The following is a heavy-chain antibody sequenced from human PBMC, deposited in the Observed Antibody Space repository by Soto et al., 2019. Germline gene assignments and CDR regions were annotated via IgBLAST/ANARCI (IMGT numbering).Heavy chain of an antibody. CDR3: ARIAFNYDFWSGYYFDY. CDR1: GYTFTSYG. Sequence: GASVKVSCKASGYTFTSYGISWVRQAPGQGLEWMGWISAYNGNTNYAQKLQGRVTMTTDTSTSTAYMELRSLRSDDTAVYYCARIAFNYDFWSGYYFDYWGQGTLVTVSS. J-gene: IGHJ4*02. CDR2: ISAYNGNT. V-gene: IGHV1-18*04. D-gene: IGHD3-3*01.